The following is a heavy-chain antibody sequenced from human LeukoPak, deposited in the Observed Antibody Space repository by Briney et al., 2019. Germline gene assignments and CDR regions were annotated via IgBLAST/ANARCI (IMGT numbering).Heavy chain of an antibody. CDR2: ISYDGSNK. D-gene: IGHD3-10*01. V-gene: IGHV3-30*04. CDR1: GFTFSSYA. Sequence: PGRSLRLSCAASGFTFSSYAMHWVRQAPGKGLEWVAVISYDGSNKYYADSVKGRFTISRDNSKNTLYLQMNSLRAGDTAVYYCASGDVQFDYWGQGTLVTVSS. J-gene: IGHJ4*02. CDR3: ASGDVQFDY.